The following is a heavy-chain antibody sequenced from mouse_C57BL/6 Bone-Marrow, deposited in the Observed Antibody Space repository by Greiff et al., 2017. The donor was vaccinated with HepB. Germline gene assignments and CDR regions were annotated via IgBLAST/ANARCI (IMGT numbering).Heavy chain of an antibody. V-gene: IGHV1-81*01. CDR2: IYPRSGNT. CDR3: ARRNHYYAMDY. CDR1: GYTFTSYG. Sequence: LVESGAELARPGASVKLSCKASGYTFTSYGISWVKQRTGQGLEWIGEIYPRSGNTYYNETFKGKATLTADTSSSTAYMELRSLTSEDSAVYVCARRNHYYAMDYWGQGTSVTVSS. J-gene: IGHJ4*01. D-gene: IGHD2-1*01.